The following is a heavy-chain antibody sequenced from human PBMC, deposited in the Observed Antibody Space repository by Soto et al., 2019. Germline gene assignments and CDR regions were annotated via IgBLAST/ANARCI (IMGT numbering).Heavy chain of an antibody. CDR3: ETAKYSSSVWFDP. D-gene: IGHD6-6*01. J-gene: IGHJ5*02. CDR1: GGSICSYY. CDR2: IYYSGST. Sequence: PSETLSLTCTVSGGSICSYYWSWIRQPPGKGLEWIGYIYYSGSTNYNPPLKSRVTISVDTSTNQFSRKLSSVTAADTAVYDCETAKYSSSVWFDPWGQGTLVTVSS. V-gene: IGHV4-59*01.